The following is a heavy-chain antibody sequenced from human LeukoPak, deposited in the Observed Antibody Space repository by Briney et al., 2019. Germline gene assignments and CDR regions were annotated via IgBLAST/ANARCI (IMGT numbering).Heavy chain of an antibody. J-gene: IGHJ6*03. CDR3: ARALEATVINHFYYYMDV. CDR2: MNPNSGNT. V-gene: IGHV1-8*01. CDR1: GYTFTSYD. Sequence: ASVKVSCKASGYTFTSYDINWVRQANGQGLEWMGWMNPNSGNTGYAQKFQGRVTMTRNTSISTAYMELSSLRSEDTAVYYCARALEATVINHFYYYMDVWGKGTTVTVSS. D-gene: IGHD4-11*01.